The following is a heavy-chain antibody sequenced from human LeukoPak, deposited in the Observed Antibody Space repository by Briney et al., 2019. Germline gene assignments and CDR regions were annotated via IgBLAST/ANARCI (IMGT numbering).Heavy chain of an antibody. J-gene: IGHJ4*02. V-gene: IGHV1-2*02. Sequence: GASVTVSCTASGYTFTVYYMHWVRHAPGQGLEWMGWINPNSGGTNYAQEFQGRVTMTRDTAISTAYMELSRLRSDDTAVSYWARDGITMVRGVIITSHFDSWGQGTRFTVSS. CDR3: ARDGITMVRGVIITSHFDS. CDR2: INPNSGGT. D-gene: IGHD3-10*01. CDR1: GYTFTVYY.